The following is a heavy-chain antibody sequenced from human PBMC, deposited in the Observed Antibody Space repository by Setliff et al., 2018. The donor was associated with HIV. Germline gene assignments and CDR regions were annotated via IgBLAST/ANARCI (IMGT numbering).Heavy chain of an antibody. J-gene: IGHJ4*02. CDR2: ISAYNGNT. V-gene: IGHV1-18*01. D-gene: IGHD1-1*01. CDR3: ARRARESTALHSDWNDVLFFDY. Sequence: APVKVSCKASGYTFTSYGISWVRQAPGQGLEWMGWISAYNGNTNYAQKLQGRVTMTTDTSTSTAYMELRSLRSDDTAVYYCARRARESTALHSDWNDVLFFDYWGQGTLVTVSS. CDR1: GYTFTSYG.